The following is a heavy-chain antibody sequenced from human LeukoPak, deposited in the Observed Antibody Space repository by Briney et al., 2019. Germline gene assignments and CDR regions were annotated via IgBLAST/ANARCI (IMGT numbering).Heavy chain of an antibody. V-gene: IGHV3-21*01. D-gene: IGHD3-3*01. Sequence: AGGSLRLSCAASGFTFSSHSMSWVRQAPGKGLEWVSFISSSRSYIYYPDSVKGRFTISRDNSKNTLYLQMNSLRAEDTAVYYCARDYFRITIFGVATGAFDIWGQGTMVTVSS. CDR3: ARDYFRITIFGVATGAFDI. J-gene: IGHJ3*02. CDR2: ISSSRSYI. CDR1: GFTFSSHS.